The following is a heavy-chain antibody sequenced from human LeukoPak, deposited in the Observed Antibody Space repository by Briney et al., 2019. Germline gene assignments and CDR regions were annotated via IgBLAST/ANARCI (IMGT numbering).Heavy chain of an antibody. CDR1: GGSVSSSSYY. CDR3: ARENYYDSSGYTHWFDP. J-gene: IGHJ5*02. Sequence: SETLSLTCTVSGGSVSSSSYYWGWIRQPPGKGLEWIGSIYYSGSTYYNPSLKSRVSISVDTSKNQFSLKLNSLTAADTAVYYCARENYYDSSGYTHWFDPWGQGTLVTVSS. V-gene: IGHV4-39*07. D-gene: IGHD3-22*01. CDR2: IYYSGST.